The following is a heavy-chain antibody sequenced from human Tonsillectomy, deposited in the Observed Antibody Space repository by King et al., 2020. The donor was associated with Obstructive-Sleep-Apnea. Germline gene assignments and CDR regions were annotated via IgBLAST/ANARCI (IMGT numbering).Heavy chain of an antibody. J-gene: IGHJ6*02. CDR2: IDWDDDK. CDR1: GFSLSTSGMC. CDR3: ARMGDSSGSTRYYYYGMDV. D-gene: IGHD3-22*01. Sequence: VTLKESGPALVKPTQTLTLTCTFSGFSLSTSGMCVSWIRQPPGKALEWLALIDWDDDKYYSTSLKTRLTISKDTSKNQVVLTMTNMDPVDTATYYCARMGDSSGSTRYYYYGMDVWGQGTTVTVSS. V-gene: IGHV2-70*01.